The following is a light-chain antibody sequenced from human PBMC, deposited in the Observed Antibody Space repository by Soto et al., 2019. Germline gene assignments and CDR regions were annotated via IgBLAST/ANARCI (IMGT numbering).Light chain of an antibody. V-gene: IGLV2-18*02. CDR2: DVS. CDR3: SSYTSSSTYV. Sequence: SVLPQAPSGSGSPGQSVAISCTGNGRDVGTYNRVSWYQQPPGTAPKLMIYDVSDRPSGVPDRFSGSKSGNTASLTISGLQAEDEADYYCSSYTSSSTYVFGTGTKVTVL. CDR1: GRDVGTYNR. J-gene: IGLJ1*01.